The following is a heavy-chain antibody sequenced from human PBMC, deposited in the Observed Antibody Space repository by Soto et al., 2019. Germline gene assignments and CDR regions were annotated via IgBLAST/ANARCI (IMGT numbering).Heavy chain of an antibody. CDR2: ISYDGSNK. CDR3: GRGGELYYYDSSGSAQGAFDI. Sequence: QVQLVESGGGVVQPGRSLRLSCAASGFTFSSYAMHWVRQAPGKGLEWVAVISYDGSNKYYADSVKGRFTISRDNSKNTLYLQMNSLRAEDTAVYYCGRGGELYYYDSSGSAQGAFDIWGQGTMVTVSS. CDR1: GFTFSSYA. J-gene: IGHJ3*02. D-gene: IGHD3-22*01. V-gene: IGHV3-30-3*01.